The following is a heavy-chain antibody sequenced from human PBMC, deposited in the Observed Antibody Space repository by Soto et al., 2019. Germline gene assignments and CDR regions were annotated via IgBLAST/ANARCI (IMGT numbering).Heavy chain of an antibody. CDR2: IYYSGST. D-gene: IGHD5-12*01. V-gene: IGHV4-59*01. Sequence: SETLSLTCTISGGSISSYYWSWIRQPPGTGLEWIGYIYYSGSTNYNPSLKSRVTISVDTSKNQFSLKLSSVTAADTAVYYCARAYGGYADYWGQGALVTVS. CDR1: GGSISSYY. CDR3: ARAYGGYADY. J-gene: IGHJ4*02.